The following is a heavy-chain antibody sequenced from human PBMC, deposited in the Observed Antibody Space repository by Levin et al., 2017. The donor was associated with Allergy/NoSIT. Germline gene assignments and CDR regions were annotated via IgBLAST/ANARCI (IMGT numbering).Heavy chain of an antibody. J-gene: IGHJ4*02. CDR2: ISSTGSTI. CDR3: AREQKFVYYFDY. D-gene: IGHD3-10*01. CDR1: GFSFETFS. V-gene: IGHV3-48*01. Sequence: LSLTCAASGFSFETFSMYWVRQAPGKGLEWISYISSTGSTIFYADSVKGRFTISRDNVNSSLYLQMSDLSADDTAVYYCAREQKFVYYFDYWGQGALVTVSS.